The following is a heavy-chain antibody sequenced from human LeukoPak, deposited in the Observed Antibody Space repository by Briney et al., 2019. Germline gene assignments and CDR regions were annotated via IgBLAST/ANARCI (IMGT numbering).Heavy chain of an antibody. CDR1: GYSFTSYW. Sequence: GESLRISWKGSGYSFTSYWISWVRQMPGKGLEWMGRIDPSDSYTNYSPSFQGHVTISADKSISTAYLQWSSLKASDTAMYYCARDAVGVPAATDYWGQGTLVTVSS. D-gene: IGHD2-2*01. J-gene: IGHJ4*02. CDR2: IDPSDSYT. CDR3: ARDAVGVPAATDY. V-gene: IGHV5-10-1*01.